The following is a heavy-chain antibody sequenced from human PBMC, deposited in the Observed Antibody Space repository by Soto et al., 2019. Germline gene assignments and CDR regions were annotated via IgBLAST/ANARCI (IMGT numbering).Heavy chain of an antibody. CDR1: GGTFSSYT. CDR2: IIPILGIA. J-gene: IGHJ5*02. V-gene: IGHV1-69*04. Sequence: ASVKVSCKASGGTFSSYTISWVRQAPGQRLEWMGRIIPILGIANYAQKIQGRVSITADKSTSTAYMELSSLRSEDTAVYYCARDRYCSSTGCKSNGSAPGGQGTLVPVSS. D-gene: IGHD2-2*01. CDR3: ARDRYCSSTGCKSNGSAP.